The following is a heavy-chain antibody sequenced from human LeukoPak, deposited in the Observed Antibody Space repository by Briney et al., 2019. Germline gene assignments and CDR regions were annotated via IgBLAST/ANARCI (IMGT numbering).Heavy chain of an antibody. CDR2: IYYGGST. V-gene: IGHV4-59*01. CDR3: ARGYDSSGYYDY. J-gene: IGHJ4*02. CDR1: GGSISSYY. Sequence: SETLSLTCTVSGGSISSYYWSWIRQPPGKGLEWIGYIYYGGSTNYNPSLKSRVTISVDTSKNQFSLKLSSVTAADTAVYYCARGYDSSGYYDYWGQGTLVTVSS. D-gene: IGHD3-22*01.